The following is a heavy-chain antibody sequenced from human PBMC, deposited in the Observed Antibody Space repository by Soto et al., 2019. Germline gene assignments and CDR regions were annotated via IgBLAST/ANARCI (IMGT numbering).Heavy chain of an antibody. V-gene: IGHV3-30*18. Sequence: PGGSLRLSCAASGFTFSSYGMHWVRQAPGKGLEWVALILYDGKKNYYADSVKGRFTISRDNSKNTLYLQMNSLRAEDTAVYYCAKDGYCSGGSCYYGGFDYWGQGTLVTVSS. D-gene: IGHD2-15*01. J-gene: IGHJ4*02. CDR3: AKDGYCSGGSCYYGGFDY. CDR1: GFTFSSYG. CDR2: ILYDGKKN.